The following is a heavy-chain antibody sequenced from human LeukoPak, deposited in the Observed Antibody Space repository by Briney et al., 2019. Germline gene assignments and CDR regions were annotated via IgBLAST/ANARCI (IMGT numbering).Heavy chain of an antibody. CDR2: ISAYNGNT. CDR3: AREIDSGARGFGEFMIDY. J-gene: IGHJ4*02. D-gene: IGHD3-10*01. V-gene: IGHV1-18*01. CDR1: GYTFTSYG. Sequence: ASVKVSCKASGYTFTSYGISWVRQAPGQGLEWMGWISAYNGNTNYAQKLQGRVTMTTDTSTSTAYMELRSLRSDDTAVYYCAREIDSGARGFGEFMIDYWGQGTLVTVSS.